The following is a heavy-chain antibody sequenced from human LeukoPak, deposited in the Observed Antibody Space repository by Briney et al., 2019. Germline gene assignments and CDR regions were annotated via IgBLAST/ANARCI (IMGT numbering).Heavy chain of an antibody. V-gene: IGHV1-2*02. J-gene: IGHJ4*02. D-gene: IGHD2-15*01. CDR3: ARDTGSYRLYCSGGSCYSGFFDY. CDR1: GYTFTGYY. CDR2: INPNSGGT. Sequence: ASEKVSCKASGYTFTGYYMHWVRQAPGQGLEWMGWINPNSGGTNYAQKFQGRVTMTRDTSISTAYMELSRLRSDDTAVYYCARDTGSYRLYCSGGSCYSGFFDYWGQGTLVTVSS.